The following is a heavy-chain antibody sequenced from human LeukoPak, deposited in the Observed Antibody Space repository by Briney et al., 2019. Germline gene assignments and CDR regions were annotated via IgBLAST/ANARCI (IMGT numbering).Heavy chain of an antibody. CDR2: IRYDGSNK. CDR1: GFTFSSYG. Sequence: PGGSLRLSCAASGFTFSSYGMHWVRQAAGKGLEWVAFIRYDGSNKYYADSVKGRFTISRDNSKNTLYLQMNSLRAEDTAVYYCARGSGSYYNEENGMDVWGQGTTVTVSS. J-gene: IGHJ6*02. CDR3: ARGSGSYYNEENGMDV. V-gene: IGHV3-30*02. D-gene: IGHD3-10*01.